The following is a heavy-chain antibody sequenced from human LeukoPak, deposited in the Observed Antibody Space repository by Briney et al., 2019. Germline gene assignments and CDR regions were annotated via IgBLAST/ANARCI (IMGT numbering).Heavy chain of an antibody. Sequence: ASVKVSCKASGYTFTSYYMRWVRQAPGQGLEWMGIINPSGGSTSYAQKFQGRVTMTRDTSTSTVYMELSSLRSEDTAVYYCARRGGTVTALDYWGQGTLVTVSS. CDR1: GYTFTSYY. CDR2: INPSGGST. J-gene: IGHJ4*02. CDR3: ARRGGTVTALDY. V-gene: IGHV1-46*03. D-gene: IGHD2-21*02.